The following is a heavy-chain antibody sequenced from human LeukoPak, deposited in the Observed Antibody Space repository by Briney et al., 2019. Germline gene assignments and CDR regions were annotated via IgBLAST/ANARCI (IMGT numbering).Heavy chain of an antibody. V-gene: IGHV3-48*01. D-gene: IGHD6-6*01. J-gene: IGHJ4*02. CDR2: ISSSSSTI. Sequence: PGGSLRLSCAASGFTFSSYAMSWVRQAPGKGLEWVSYISSSSSTIYYADSVKGRFTISRDNAKNSLYLQMNSLRAEDTAVYYCARVGYSSSPGDYFDYWGQGTLVTVSS. CDR3: ARVGYSSSPGDYFDY. CDR1: GFTFSSYA.